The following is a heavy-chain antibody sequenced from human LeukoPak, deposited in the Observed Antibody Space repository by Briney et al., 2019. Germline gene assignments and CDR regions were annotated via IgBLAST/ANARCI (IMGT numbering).Heavy chain of an antibody. CDR1: GGSVSSGSYY. D-gene: IGHD3/OR15-3a*01. Sequence: SETLSLTCTVSGGSVSSGSYYWRWIRQPPGKGLEWIGYIYYSGSTNYNPSLKSRVTISVDTSKNQFSLKLSSVTAADTAVYYCARGGGLAIDYWGQGTLVTVSS. J-gene: IGHJ4*02. V-gene: IGHV4-61*01. CDR3: ARGGGLAIDY. CDR2: IYYSGST.